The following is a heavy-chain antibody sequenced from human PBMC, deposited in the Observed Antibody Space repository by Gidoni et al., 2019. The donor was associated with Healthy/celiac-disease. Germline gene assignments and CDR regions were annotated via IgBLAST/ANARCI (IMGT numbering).Heavy chain of an antibody. CDR2: ISYDGSNK. J-gene: IGHJ4*02. D-gene: IGHD6-19*01. CDR3: AKDKQWLVSDFDN. V-gene: IGHV3-30*18. Sequence: QVQLLESGGGLVQPGGSLRLSCAASGFTFRCYGMHWVRQAPGKGLEWVAVISYDGSNKYDADSVKGRFTISRDNSKNTLYLQMNSLRDEDTAVYYCAKDKQWLVSDFDNWGQGTMVTVSS. CDR1: GFTFRCYG.